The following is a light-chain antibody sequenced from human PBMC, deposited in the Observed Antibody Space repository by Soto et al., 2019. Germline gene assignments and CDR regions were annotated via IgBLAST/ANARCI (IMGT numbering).Light chain of an antibody. CDR1: QSVSSY. J-gene: IGKJ4*01. V-gene: IGKV1-39*01. CDR2: TTS. Sequence: DIQMTQSPSSLSASVGDRVIITCRSSQSVSSYLNWHQQKPGEAPKLLIYTTSNLRDGVPSRFSGSGSGTEFPLTISSLQPEDFATYYCQQSNTFPLTFGGGTRVDVK. CDR3: QQSNTFPLT.